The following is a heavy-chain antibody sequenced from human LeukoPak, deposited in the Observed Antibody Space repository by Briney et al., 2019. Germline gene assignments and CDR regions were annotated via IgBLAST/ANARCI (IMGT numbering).Heavy chain of an antibody. D-gene: IGHD3-22*01. CDR3: ARPSKFDSSVYPPVY. CDR1: GYTFTSYG. Sequence: ASVKVSCKASGYTFTSYGISWVRQTPGQGLEWMGWISAYNGNTNYAQKLQGRVTMTTDTSTSTAYMELRSLRSDDTAVYYCARPSKFDSSVYPPVYWGQGPLVTVSS. CDR2: ISAYNGNT. J-gene: IGHJ4*02. V-gene: IGHV1-18*01.